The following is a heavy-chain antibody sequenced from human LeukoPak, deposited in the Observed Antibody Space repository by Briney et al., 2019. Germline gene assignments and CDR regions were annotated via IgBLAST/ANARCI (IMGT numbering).Heavy chain of an antibody. J-gene: IGHJ5*02. CDR2: IIPIFGTA. D-gene: IGHD2-2*01. CDR3: ARGLIPNCSSTSCPYGP. CDR1: GGTFSSYA. V-gene: IGHV1-69*05. Sequence: GASVKVSCKASGGTFSSYAISWVRQAPGQGLEWMGGIIPIFGTANYAQKFQGRVTITTDESTSTAYMELSSLRSEDTAVYYCARGLIPNCSSTSCPYGPWGQGTPVTVSS.